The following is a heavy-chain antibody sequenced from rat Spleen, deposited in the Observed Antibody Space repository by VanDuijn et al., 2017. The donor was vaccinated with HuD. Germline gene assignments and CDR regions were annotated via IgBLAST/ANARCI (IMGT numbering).Heavy chain of an antibody. CDR2: ISTGGGNP. CDR1: GFTFSNYY. J-gene: IGHJ3*01. Sequence: EVQLVESGGGLVQPGRSMKLSCAASGFTFSNYYMAWVRQAPTKGLEWVASISTGGGNPYYRDSVKGRFTISRDNAKSTLYLQMDSLRSEDTATYYCARHPYNSGYDWFAYWGQGTLVTVSS. CDR3: ARHPYNSGYDWFAY. D-gene: IGHD4-3*01. V-gene: IGHV5-25*01.